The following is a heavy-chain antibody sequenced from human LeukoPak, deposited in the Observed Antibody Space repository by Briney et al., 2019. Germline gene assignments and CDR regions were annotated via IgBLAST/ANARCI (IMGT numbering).Heavy chain of an antibody. V-gene: IGHV3-7*01. CDR3: ATDRSAPHMLWNAFDI. J-gene: IGHJ3*02. D-gene: IGHD2-8*01. Sequence: PGGSLRLSCAASGFIFGSYWMTWVRQAPGKGLEWVANIKQDGSDIFYVDSVKGRFTIYRDNAKNSLYLQMNSLRAEDTAMYYFATDRSAPHMLWNAFDIWGQGTMVTVSS. CDR2: IKQDGSDI. CDR1: GFIFGSYW.